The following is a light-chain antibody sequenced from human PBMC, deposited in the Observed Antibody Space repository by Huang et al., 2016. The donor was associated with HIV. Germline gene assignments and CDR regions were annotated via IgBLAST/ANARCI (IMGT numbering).Light chain of an antibody. J-gene: IGKJ1*01. CDR1: KGLSNS. Sequence: DIQMTPFPSSLSAFVGDTVTITCRASKGLSNSVSWYQQKPGNAPKLLLYSTSRLESGVPSRFRSGGSGTDYTLTSNSLQPDDFATYYCQQYYTSPTFGQGSKVEIK. CDR3: QQYYTSPT. V-gene: IGKV1-NL1*01. CDR2: STS.